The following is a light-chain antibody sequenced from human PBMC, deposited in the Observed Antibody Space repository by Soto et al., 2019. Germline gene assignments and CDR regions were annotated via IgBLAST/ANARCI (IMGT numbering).Light chain of an antibody. CDR1: HDVSGN. J-gene: IGKJ4*02. CDR2: DAS. Sequence: DIQMTQSPSSLSASVWDRVTIACQSSHDVSGNLNWFQQKPVESPKLLIYDASNLERGVPSSLSGSGSGTDFPITIIILQTEDVATLYCQQYRSMLSFGGGTEVDLK. V-gene: IGKV1-33*01. CDR3: QQYRSMLS.